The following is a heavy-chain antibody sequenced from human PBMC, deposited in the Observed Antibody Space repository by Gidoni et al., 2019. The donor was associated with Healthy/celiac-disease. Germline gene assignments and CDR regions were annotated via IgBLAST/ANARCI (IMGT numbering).Heavy chain of an antibody. CDR1: GFTVSSNY. CDR2: IYSGGST. V-gene: IGHV3-53*01. CDR3: ARDSLPDDYGDYYYGMDV. D-gene: IGHD4-17*01. Sequence: EVQLVESGGGLIQPGGSLRLSCAASGFTVSSNYMSWVRQAPGKGLEWVSVIYSGGSTYYADSVKGRFTISRDNSKNTLYLQMNSLRAEDTAVYYCARDSLPDDYGDYYYGMDVWGQGTTVTVSS. J-gene: IGHJ6*02.